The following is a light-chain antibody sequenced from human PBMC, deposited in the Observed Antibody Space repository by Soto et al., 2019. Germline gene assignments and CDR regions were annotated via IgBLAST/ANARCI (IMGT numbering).Light chain of an antibody. J-gene: IGKJ1*01. CDR3: QQYGRSPPSWT. V-gene: IGKV3-20*01. CDR1: QSVSSTS. Sequence: EIVLTQSPGTLSLSPGERATLSCRASQSVSSTSLAWYQQNPGQPPRLLIFDASNRATGIPDRFSGSGSGTEFTLTISSLEPEDFAVYYCQQYGRSPPSWTFGQGTKVEIK. CDR2: DAS.